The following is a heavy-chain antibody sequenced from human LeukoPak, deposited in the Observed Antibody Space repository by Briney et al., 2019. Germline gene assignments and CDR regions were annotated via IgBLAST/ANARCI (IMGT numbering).Heavy chain of an antibody. D-gene: IGHD6-19*01. Sequence: GGSLRLSCAASGFTFSSYAMSWVRQAPGKGLEWVSAISGSGGSTYYADSVKGRSTISRDNSKNTLYLQMNSLRAEDTAVYYCAKGLQWLVGIDAFDIWGQGTMVTVSS. CDR1: GFTFSSYA. V-gene: IGHV3-23*01. CDR2: ISGSGGST. CDR3: AKGLQWLVGIDAFDI. J-gene: IGHJ3*02.